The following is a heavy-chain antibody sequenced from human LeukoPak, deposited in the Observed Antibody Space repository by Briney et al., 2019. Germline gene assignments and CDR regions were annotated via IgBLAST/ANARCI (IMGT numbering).Heavy chain of an antibody. CDR2: IYPGDSDT. D-gene: IGHD3-22*01. J-gene: IGHJ4*02. CDR3: ARLFYYDNSKSFDY. CDR1: GYTFSNYW. Sequence: GESLKISCKGSGYTFSNYWIVWVRQMPEKGLEWMGIIYPGDSDTTYSPSFQGQVTISADTSISSAFLQWSNLRASDTAIYYCARLFYYDNSKSFDYWGQGTPVTASS. V-gene: IGHV5-51*01.